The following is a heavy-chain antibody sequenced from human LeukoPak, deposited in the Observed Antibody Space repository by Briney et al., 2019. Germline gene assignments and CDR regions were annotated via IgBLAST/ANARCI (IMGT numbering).Heavy chain of an antibody. CDR1: GFIFRNDW. D-gene: IGHD6-6*01. Sequence: PGGSLRLSWVGSGFIFRNDWMHWVRKAPGKGLVWVSRLYSEGGRTYYADSVKGRFTISRDNAKNTLFLQMNSLTVEDTAVYYCSRGLGQPVDSWGQGTLVTVSS. V-gene: IGHV3-74*01. J-gene: IGHJ4*02. CDR2: LYSEGGRT. CDR3: SRGLGQPVDS.